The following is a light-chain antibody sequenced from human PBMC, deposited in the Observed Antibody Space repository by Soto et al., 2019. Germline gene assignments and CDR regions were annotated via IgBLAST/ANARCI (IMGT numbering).Light chain of an antibody. V-gene: IGLV2-14*01. CDR1: SSDVGGYKY. J-gene: IGLJ2*01. CDR3: SSYTSSATLV. Sequence: QSALTPPASVSGSPGQSITISCTGTSSDVGGYKYVSWYQQHPGKAPKLIIHEVSSRPSGVSSRFSGSKSGNTASLTISGLQAEDEADYDCSSYTSSATLVFGVGTKVTVL. CDR2: EVS.